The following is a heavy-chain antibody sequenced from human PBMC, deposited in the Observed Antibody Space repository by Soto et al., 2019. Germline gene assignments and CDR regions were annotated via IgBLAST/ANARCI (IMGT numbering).Heavy chain of an antibody. Sequence: QVQLQQWGAGLLRPSETLSLTCAVYGGSFSGYYWTWIRQPPGKGLEWVGEITHSGNPNYNPSLKSRVTILVDTSKNQFSLKLSSLTAADTAVYYCARGMAVAGHYFDSWGRGTLVTVSS. D-gene: IGHD6-19*01. J-gene: IGHJ4*02. CDR1: GGSFSGYY. CDR3: ARGMAVAGHYFDS. CDR2: ITHSGNP. V-gene: IGHV4-34*01.